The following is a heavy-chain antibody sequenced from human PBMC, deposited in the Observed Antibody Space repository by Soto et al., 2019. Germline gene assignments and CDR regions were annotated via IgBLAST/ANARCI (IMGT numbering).Heavy chain of an antibody. Sequence: SETLSLTCTVSGGSISSYYWSWIRQPAGKGLEWIGRIYTSGSTNYNPSLKSRVTMSVDTPKNQFSLKLSSVTAADTAVYYCARDGGYCSGGSCPNWFDPWGQGTLVTVSS. J-gene: IGHJ5*02. V-gene: IGHV4-4*07. CDR1: GGSISSYY. CDR2: IYTSGST. D-gene: IGHD2-15*01. CDR3: ARDGGYCSGGSCPNWFDP.